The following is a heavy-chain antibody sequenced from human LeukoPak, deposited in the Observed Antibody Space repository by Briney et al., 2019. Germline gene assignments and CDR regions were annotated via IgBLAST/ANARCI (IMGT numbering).Heavy chain of an antibody. CDR1: GFTFSSYS. J-gene: IGHJ4*02. V-gene: IGHV3-48*01. CDR2: ISSSSSTI. CDR3: AREGLLWFGEFSGIDY. D-gene: IGHD3-10*01. Sequence: PGGSLRLSCAASGFTFSSYSMNWVRQAPGKGLEWVSYISSSSSTIYYADSVKGRFTISRDNAKNSLYLQMNSLRAEDTAVYYRAREGLLWFGEFSGIDYWGQGTLVTVSS.